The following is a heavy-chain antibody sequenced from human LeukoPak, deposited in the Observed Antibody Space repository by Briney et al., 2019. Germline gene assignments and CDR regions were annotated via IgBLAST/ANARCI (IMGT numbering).Heavy chain of an antibody. V-gene: IGHV5-51*01. CDR3: ARVLLGSSGYYQNYFDY. Sequence: GESLKISCKGSGYSFTSYWIGRVRQMPGKGLEWMGIIYPGDSDTRYSPSFQGQVTISADKSISTAYLQWSSLKASDTAMYYCARVLLGSSGYYQNYFDYWGQGTLVTVSS. D-gene: IGHD3-22*01. CDR1: GYSFTSYW. CDR2: IYPGDSDT. J-gene: IGHJ4*02.